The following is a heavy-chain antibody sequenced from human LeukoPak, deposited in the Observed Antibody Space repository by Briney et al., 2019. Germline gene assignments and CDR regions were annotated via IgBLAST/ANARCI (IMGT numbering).Heavy chain of an antibody. J-gene: IGHJ3*02. D-gene: IGHD3-10*01. CDR1: GFSFSDYP. CDR2: ITGSGDSS. Sequence: GGSLRLSCAASGFSFSDYPMNWVRQAPGKGLEWVSVITGSGDSSFYGDSVKGRYTISRDNSKNTLYLQMNSLRVEDTAVYYCAKDLEVLWFGDPTDASDIWGQGTMVTVAS. CDR3: AKDLEVLWFGDPTDASDI. V-gene: IGHV3-23*01.